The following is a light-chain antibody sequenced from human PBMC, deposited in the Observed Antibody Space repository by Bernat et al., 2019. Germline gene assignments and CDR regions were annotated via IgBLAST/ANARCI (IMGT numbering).Light chain of an antibody. J-gene: IGKJ2*01. CDR3: QQYYNTPAT. V-gene: IGKV4-1*01. CDR2: WAS. Sequence: DIVMTQSPDSLAVSLGERATINCKSSQRILNSFNNKNYLAWFQQKPGQPPKMLFYWASTRESGVPDRFSGSGSGTDFTLTISSLQTEYVAVYYCQQYYNTPATFGQGTKLEIK. CDR1: QRILNSFNNKNY.